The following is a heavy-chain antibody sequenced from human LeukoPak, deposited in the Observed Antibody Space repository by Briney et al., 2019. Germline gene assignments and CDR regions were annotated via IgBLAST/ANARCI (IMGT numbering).Heavy chain of an antibody. J-gene: IGHJ4*02. CDR3: GILTLSPG. V-gene: IGHV3-74*01. CDR1: GFSFSTYW. CDR2: ISYDEYNT. D-gene: IGHD2-8*01. Sequence: PGGSLRLSCAASGFSFSTYWMHWVRQAPGKGLVWVSRISYDEYNTNYADSVKGRFTISRDNAKNTLYLQMNSLRVEDTAIYYCGILTLSPGWGQGTLVTVSS.